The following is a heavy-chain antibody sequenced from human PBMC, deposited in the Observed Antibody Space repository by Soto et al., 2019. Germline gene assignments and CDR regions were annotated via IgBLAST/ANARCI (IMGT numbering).Heavy chain of an antibody. J-gene: IGHJ5*02. V-gene: IGHV1-8*01. CDR3: AREGSSSSSGPRGNWFDP. CDR1: FYTFPSYD. CDR2: VNPNRGNT. D-gene: IGHD6-6*01. Sequence: ASVKVSFQDSFYTFPSYDINWVRQATCHGVEWVGCVNPNRGNTGYAQKCQARVTRTKNTSISTPYMELSSLRSEDTAVYYCAREGSSSSSGPRGNWFDPWGQGTPVPVSS.